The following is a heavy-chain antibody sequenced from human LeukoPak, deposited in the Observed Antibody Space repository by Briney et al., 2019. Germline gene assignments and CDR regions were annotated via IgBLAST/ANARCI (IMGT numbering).Heavy chain of an antibody. V-gene: IGHV3-15*01. CDR3: TTDLRVPHLWFGEDGMDV. J-gene: IGHJ6*02. D-gene: IGHD3-10*01. CDR2: IKSKTDGGTT. CDR1: GFTFSNAW. Sequence: GGSLRLSCAASGFTFSNAWMSWVRQAPGKGLEWVGRIKSKTDGGTTDYAAPVKGRFTISRDDSKNTLYLQMNSLKTEDTAVYYCTTDLRVPHLWFGEDGMDVWGQGTTVTVSS.